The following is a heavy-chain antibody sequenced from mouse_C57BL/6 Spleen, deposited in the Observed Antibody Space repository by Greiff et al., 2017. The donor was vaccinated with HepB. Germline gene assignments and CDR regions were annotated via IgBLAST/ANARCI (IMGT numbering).Heavy chain of an antibody. Sequence: VQLQEPGTELVKPGASVKLSCKASGYTFTSYWMHWVKQRPGQGLEWIGNINPSNGGTNYNEKFKSKATLTVDKSSSTAYMQLSSLTSEDSAVYYCARDATVYYAMDYWGQGTSVTVSS. D-gene: IGHD1-1*01. CDR1: GYTFTSYW. CDR2: INPSNGGT. CDR3: ARDATVYYAMDY. V-gene: IGHV1-53*01. J-gene: IGHJ4*01.